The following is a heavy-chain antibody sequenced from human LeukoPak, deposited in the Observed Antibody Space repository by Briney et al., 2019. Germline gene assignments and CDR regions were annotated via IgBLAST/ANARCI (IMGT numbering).Heavy chain of an antibody. CDR2: ISYDGSNK. V-gene: IGHV3-30*04. CDR3: ARDREDIVVVPAAMSMDV. CDR1: GFTFSSYA. Sequence: PGRSLRLSCAASGFTFSSYAMHWARQAPGKGLEWVAVISYDGSNKYYADSVKGRFTISRDNSKNTLYLQMNSLRAEDTAVYYCARDREDIVVVPAAMSMDVWGKGTTVTVSS. D-gene: IGHD2-2*01. J-gene: IGHJ6*04.